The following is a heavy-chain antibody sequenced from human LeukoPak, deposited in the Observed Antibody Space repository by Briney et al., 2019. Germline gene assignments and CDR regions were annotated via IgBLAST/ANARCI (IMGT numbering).Heavy chain of an antibody. CDR1: GGTFSSYA. D-gene: IGHD5-18*01. CDR3: ARDKIGGIQLWLGQGV. V-gene: IGHV1-69*05. CDR2: IIPIFGTA. J-gene: IGHJ6*04. Sequence: SVKVSCKASGGTFSSYAISWVRQAPGQGLEWMGGIIPIFGTANYAQKFQGRVTITTDGSTSTAYMELSSLRSEDTAVYYCARDKIGGIQLWLGQGVWGKGTTVTVSS.